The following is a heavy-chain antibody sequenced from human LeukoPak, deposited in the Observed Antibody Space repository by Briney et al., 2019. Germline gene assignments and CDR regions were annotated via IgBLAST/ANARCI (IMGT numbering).Heavy chain of an antibody. Sequence: SETLSLTCTVSGGSISYYYWSWIRQPPGKGLEWIGYIYYSGSTTYNPSLKSRVTISVDTSKSQFSLKLSSVTAADTAVYYCYMDVWGKGTTVTVSS. CDR1: GGSISYYY. CDR3: YMDV. CDR2: IYYSGST. V-gene: IGHV4-59*01. J-gene: IGHJ6*03.